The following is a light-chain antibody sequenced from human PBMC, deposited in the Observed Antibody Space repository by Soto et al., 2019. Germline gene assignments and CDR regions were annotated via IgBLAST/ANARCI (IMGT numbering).Light chain of an antibody. Sequence: AIQLTQSPSSLSASVGDRVTITCRASQGISSALAWYQQKRGKAPKLLIYDASSLESGVPSRFSGSGSGTDFTLTISSLQPEDFATYYCQQFNSYLYTFGQGTKLEIK. V-gene: IGKV1-13*02. CDR1: QGISSA. J-gene: IGKJ2*01. CDR3: QQFNSYLYT. CDR2: DAS.